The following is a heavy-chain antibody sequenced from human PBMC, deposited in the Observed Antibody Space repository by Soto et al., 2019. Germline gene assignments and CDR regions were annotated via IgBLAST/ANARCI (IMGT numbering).Heavy chain of an antibody. CDR2: IYYSEST. Sequence: KPXETMSLTCTVSSASLSSIRYYWGWIRQPPGKGREWIGRIYYSESTYYNPSLKSRVTISVATSKNQYSLKLSSVTAAATAVYYCARHLTTTVTSNWFDPWGQGTLVTVSS. D-gene: IGHD4-17*01. V-gene: IGHV4-39*01. J-gene: IGHJ5*02. CDR3: ARHLTTTVTSNWFDP. CDR1: SASLSSIRYY.